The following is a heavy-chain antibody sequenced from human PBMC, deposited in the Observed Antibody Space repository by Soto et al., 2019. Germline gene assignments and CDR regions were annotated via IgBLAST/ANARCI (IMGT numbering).Heavy chain of an antibody. CDR3: ARADWGSGWLNWFDH. CDR2: IYYSGST. J-gene: IGHJ5*02. D-gene: IGHD6-19*01. Sequence: SETLSLTCTVSGGSISSYYWSWIRQPPGKGLEWIGYIYYSGSTNYNPSLKSRVTISVDTSKNQFSLKLSSVTAADTAVYYCARADWGSGWLNWFDHWGQGTLVTVSS. CDR1: GGSISSYY. V-gene: IGHV4-59*01.